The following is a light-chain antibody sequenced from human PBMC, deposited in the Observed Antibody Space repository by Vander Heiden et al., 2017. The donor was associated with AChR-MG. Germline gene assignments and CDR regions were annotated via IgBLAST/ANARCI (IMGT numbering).Light chain of an antibody. CDR1: QSVSSSY. Sequence: EIVLTQSPGTLSLSPGERATLSCRASQSVSSSYLAWYQQKPGQAPRLLIYGASSRPTGIPDRFSGSGSGTDFTLTISRLEPEDFAVYYCQQDGSSPRTFGQGTKVEIK. CDR3: QQDGSSPRT. CDR2: GAS. V-gene: IGKV3-20*01. J-gene: IGKJ1*01.